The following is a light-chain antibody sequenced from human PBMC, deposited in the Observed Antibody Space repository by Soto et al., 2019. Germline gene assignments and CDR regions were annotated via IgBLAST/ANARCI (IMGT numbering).Light chain of an antibody. CDR2: DAS. Sequence: IQMTQSPSTLSASVGDRVTITCRASHSISSWLAWYQQKPGKAPKLLIYDASSLESGVPSRFSGSGSGTEFTLTISSLQPDDFATYYCQQYNSYWTFGQGTKVDIK. J-gene: IGKJ1*01. CDR3: QQYNSYWT. V-gene: IGKV1-5*01. CDR1: HSISSW.